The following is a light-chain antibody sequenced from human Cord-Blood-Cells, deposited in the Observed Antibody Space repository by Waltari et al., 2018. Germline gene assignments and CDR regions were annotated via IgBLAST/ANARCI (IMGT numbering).Light chain of an antibody. CDR2: GAS. V-gene: IGKV3-20*01. CDR3: QQYGSSLRT. CDR1: QSVSSSY. Sequence: EIVLTQSPGTLSLSPGERATLSCRASQSVSSSYLAWYQQKPGQAPRLLIYGASSRATGIPDRCSGSGSGTDFTLTISRLEPEDFAVYYCQQYGSSLRTFGQGTKVEI. J-gene: IGKJ1*01.